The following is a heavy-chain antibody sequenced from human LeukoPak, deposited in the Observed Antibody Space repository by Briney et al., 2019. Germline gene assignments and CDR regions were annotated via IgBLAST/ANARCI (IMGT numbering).Heavy chain of an antibody. CDR1: GFTFSSYS. Sequence: GGSLRLSCAASGFTFSSYSMNWVRQAPGKGLEWVSYISSSGSTIYYADSVKGRFTISRDNAKNSLYLQMNSLRAEDTAVYYCARSAPFGEFIDYWGQGTLVTVSS. V-gene: IGHV3-48*04. J-gene: IGHJ4*02. CDR3: ARSAPFGEFIDY. CDR2: ISSSGSTI. D-gene: IGHD3-10*01.